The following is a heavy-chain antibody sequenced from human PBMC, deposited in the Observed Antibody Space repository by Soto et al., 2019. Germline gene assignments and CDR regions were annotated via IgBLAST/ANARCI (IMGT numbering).Heavy chain of an antibody. D-gene: IGHD2-21*01. V-gene: IGHV4-59*01. Sequence: SETLSLTCTVSGGSISSYYWSWIRQPPGKGLEWIGYIYYSGSTNYNPSLKSRVTISVDTSKNQFSLKLSSVTAADTAVYYCARGPRDGYYRFDYWGQGTLVTVSS. CDR1: GGSISSYY. CDR3: ARGPRDGYYRFDY. J-gene: IGHJ4*02. CDR2: IYYSGST.